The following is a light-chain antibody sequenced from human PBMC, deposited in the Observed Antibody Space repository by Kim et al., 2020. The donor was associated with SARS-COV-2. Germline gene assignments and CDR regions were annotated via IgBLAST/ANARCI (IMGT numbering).Light chain of an antibody. V-gene: IGKV3-20*01. CDR2: GAS. Sequence: EIVLTQSPGTLSLSPGERATLSCRASQSVSSSYLAWYQQKPGQAPRLLIYGASSRATGIPDRFSDSGSGTDFTLTISRLEPEDFAIYYCQQYGTSPLTFGGRTKLEIK. CDR3: QQYGTSPLT. CDR1: QSVSSSY. J-gene: IGKJ4*01.